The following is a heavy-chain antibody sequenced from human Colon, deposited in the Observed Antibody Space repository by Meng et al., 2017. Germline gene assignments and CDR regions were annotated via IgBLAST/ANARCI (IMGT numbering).Heavy chain of an antibody. CDR2: IWGDGSIQ. J-gene: IGHJ4*02. CDR3: ATDSGGSPFAY. CDR1: GFSFSGYG. V-gene: IGHV3-33*01. D-gene: IGHD2-15*01. Sequence: GESLKISCVASGFSFSGYGMHWVRQAPGKGLEWVAVIWGDGSIQKYADSVKGRFVISRDDSRKTLYLQMDSLRVEDTAVYYCATDSGGSPFAYWGQGSLVTVSS.